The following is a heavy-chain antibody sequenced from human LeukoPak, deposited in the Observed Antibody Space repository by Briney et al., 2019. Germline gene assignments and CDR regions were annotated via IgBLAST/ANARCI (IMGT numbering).Heavy chain of an antibody. CDR2: IYYSGST. V-gene: IGHV4-59*01. J-gene: IGHJ3*02. Sequence: SETLSLTCTVSGGSISSYYWSWIRQPPGKGLEWIGYIYYSGSTNYNPSLKSRVTMSVDTSKNQFSLKLSSVTAADTAVYYCASNYCTNGVCYSSDAFDIWGQGTMVTVSS. CDR1: GGSISSYY. D-gene: IGHD2-8*01. CDR3: ASNYCTNGVCYSSDAFDI.